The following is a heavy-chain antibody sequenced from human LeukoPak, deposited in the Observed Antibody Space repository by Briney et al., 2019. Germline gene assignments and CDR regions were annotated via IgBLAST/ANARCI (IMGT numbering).Heavy chain of an antibody. D-gene: IGHD6-13*01. V-gene: IGHV3-30*18. Sequence: PGGSLRLSCTASGFTFSTYGMHWVRQAPGKGLEWAAVISYDGDNKYYADSVKGRFTISRDNSKNTLYLQMNSLRAEDTAVYYCAKDRDIAAAGYFFDYWGQGTLVTVSS. CDR1: GFTFSTYG. CDR3: AKDRDIAAAGYFFDY. J-gene: IGHJ4*02. CDR2: ISYDGDNK.